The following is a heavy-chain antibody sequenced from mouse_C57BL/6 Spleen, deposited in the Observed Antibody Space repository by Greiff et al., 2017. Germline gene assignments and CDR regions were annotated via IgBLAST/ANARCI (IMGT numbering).Heavy chain of an antibody. D-gene: IGHD2-12*01. CDR1: GFTFSSYG. V-gene: IGHV5-6*02. CDR2: ISRGGSYT. CDR3: ASELLRRRDYYAMGC. Sequence: EVKLVESGGDLVKPGGSLKLSCAASGFTFSSYGMSWVRQTPDKRLEWVATISRGGSYTYYTDSVKGRFTLSSDNAKNTLYRQLSRLKSEDTAMYYCASELLRRRDYYAMGCWGQGPSVTFSS. J-gene: IGHJ4*01.